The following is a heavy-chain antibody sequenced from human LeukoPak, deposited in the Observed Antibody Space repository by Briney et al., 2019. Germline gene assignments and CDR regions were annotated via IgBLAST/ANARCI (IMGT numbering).Heavy chain of an antibody. CDR3: AKSGGYGLTDY. J-gene: IGHJ4*02. Sequence: WIRQPPGKGLEWIGSIYSSGSTYYNASLQSRVTISIETSKNQISLRLNSVTAADTAMYYCAKSGGYGLTDYWGQGTLVTVSS. V-gene: IGHV4-39*01. D-gene: IGHD1-26*01. CDR2: IYSSGST.